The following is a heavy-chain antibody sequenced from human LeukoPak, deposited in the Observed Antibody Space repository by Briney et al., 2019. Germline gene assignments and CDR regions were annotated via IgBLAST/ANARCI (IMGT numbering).Heavy chain of an antibody. V-gene: IGHV3-30*18. Sequence: QSGRSLRLSCAASGFTFSSYGMPWVRQAPGKGLEWVAVVSYDGSNKYYADSVKGRFTISRDNSKNTLYLQMNSLRAEDTAVYYCAKVFGGYQLYYFDYWGQGTLVTVSS. J-gene: IGHJ4*02. D-gene: IGHD3-22*01. CDR2: VSYDGSNK. CDR3: AKVFGGYQLYYFDY. CDR1: GFTFSSYG.